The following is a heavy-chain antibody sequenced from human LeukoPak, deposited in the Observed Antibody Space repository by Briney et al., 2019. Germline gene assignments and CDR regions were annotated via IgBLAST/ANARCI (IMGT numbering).Heavy chain of an antibody. D-gene: IGHD1-26*01. CDR2: ISSTRSYI. Sequence: GGSLRLSCAPSGFTFSSDSMNWVRQAPGKGLEWVSSISSTRSYIYYADSVKGRFTISRDNAKNSLYVQMNSLRAEDTAVYYCARDLLGGSHWYAFDIWGQGTMVTVSS. CDR3: ARDLLGGSHWYAFDI. V-gene: IGHV3-21*01. J-gene: IGHJ3*02. CDR1: GFTFSSDS.